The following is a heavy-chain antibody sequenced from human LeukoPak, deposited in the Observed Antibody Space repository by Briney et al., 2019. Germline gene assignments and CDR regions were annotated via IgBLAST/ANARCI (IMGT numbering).Heavy chain of an antibody. CDR1: GYSFTSYW. CDR2: IYPGDSDT. CDR3: ARQVVRGVIIFDY. J-gene: IGHJ4*02. V-gene: IGHV5-51*01. Sequence: GESLMISRKGSGYSFTSYWIGWVRQMPGKGLEWMGIIYPGDSDTRYSPSFQGQVTISADKSISTAYLQWSSLKASDTAMYYCARQVVRGVIIFDYWGQGTLVTVSS. D-gene: IGHD3-10*01.